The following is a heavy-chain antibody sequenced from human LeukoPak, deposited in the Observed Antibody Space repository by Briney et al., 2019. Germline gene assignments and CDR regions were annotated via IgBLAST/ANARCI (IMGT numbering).Heavy chain of an antibody. V-gene: IGHV3-15*01. CDR2: IKSKTDGGTT. CDR3: TTDWYYDSSGYGGDAFDI. J-gene: IGHJ3*02. D-gene: IGHD3-22*01. Sequence: GGSLRLSCAASGFTFSNAWMSWVRQAPGKGLEWVGRIKSKTDGGTTDYAAPVKGRFTISRDDSKNTLYLQMNSLKTEDTAVYYCTTDWYYDSSGYGGDAFDIWGQGTVLGVSS. CDR1: GFTFSNAW.